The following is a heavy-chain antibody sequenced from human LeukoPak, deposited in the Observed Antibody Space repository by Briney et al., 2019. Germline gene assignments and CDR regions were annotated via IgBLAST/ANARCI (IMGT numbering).Heavy chain of an antibody. CDR1: GYTFSTYY. D-gene: IGHD3-16*01. CDR3: ARGEQLLSRGSYYYYSMDV. Sequence: ASVMISCKTSGYTFSTYYVHWVRQAPGRGLEWMGWINCYNGNTNYAQKLQGRVTMTTDTATSTAYMELRSLRSDDTAVYYCARGEQLLSRGSYYYYSMDVWGQGTTVTVSS. V-gene: IGHV1-18*04. CDR2: INCYNGNT. J-gene: IGHJ6*02.